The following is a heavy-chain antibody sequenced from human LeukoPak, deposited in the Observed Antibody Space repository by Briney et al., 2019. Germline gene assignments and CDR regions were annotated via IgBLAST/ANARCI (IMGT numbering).Heavy chain of an antibody. Sequence: SVKVSCKASGGTFSSYAISWVRQAPGQGLEWMGRIIPILGIANYAQKFQGRVTITADKSTSTAYMELSSLRSEDTAVYYRARSSGPDDYGDYDRYYYGMDVWGQGTTVTVSS. CDR2: IIPILGIA. V-gene: IGHV1-69*04. CDR3: ARSSGPDDYGDYDRYYYGMDV. J-gene: IGHJ6*02. D-gene: IGHD4-17*01. CDR1: GGTFSSYA.